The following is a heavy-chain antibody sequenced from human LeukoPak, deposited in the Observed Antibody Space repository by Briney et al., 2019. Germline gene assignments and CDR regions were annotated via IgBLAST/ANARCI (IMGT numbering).Heavy chain of an antibody. CDR1: GFTFTSSA. J-gene: IGHJ2*01. CDR2: IVVGSGNT. Sequence: GASVKVSCKASGFTFTSSAMQWVRQARGQRLEWIGSIVVGSGNTNYAQKFQKRVTITRDMSTSTAYMELSSLRSEDTAVYYCAASPEGFGDWAWGDWYFDLWGRGTLVTVSS. V-gene: IGHV1-58*02. CDR3: AASPEGFGDWAWGDWYFDL. D-gene: IGHD3-10*01.